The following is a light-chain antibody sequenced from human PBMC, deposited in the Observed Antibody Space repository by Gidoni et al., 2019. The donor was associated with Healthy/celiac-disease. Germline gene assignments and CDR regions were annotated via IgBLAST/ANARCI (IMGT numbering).Light chain of an antibody. CDR2: GAA. J-gene: IGKJ2*01. CDR3: QQYGSSPPDT. V-gene: IGKV3-20*01. Sequence: EFVLTQSLGTLSLSPGARATLSCRASQSVSTSYLDWYQQKPGQAPRLLIYGAASRATGIPDRFSGSGAGTDFTLTISRLEPEDFAVYYCQQYGSSPPDTFGQGTKLEIK. CDR1: QSVSTSY.